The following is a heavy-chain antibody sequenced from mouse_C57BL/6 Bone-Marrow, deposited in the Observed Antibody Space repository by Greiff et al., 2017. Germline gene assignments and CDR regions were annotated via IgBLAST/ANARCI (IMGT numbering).Heavy chain of an antibody. D-gene: IGHD2-3*01. CDR2: ISYDGSN. CDR3: ARGIYDGYYDY. J-gene: IGHJ2*01. CDR1: GYSITSGYY. Sequence: EVQLQESGPGLVKPSQSLSLTCSVTGYSITSGYYWNWIRQFPGNKLEWMGYISYDGSNNYNPSLKNRISITRDTSKNQFFLKLNSVTTEDTATYYCARGIYDGYYDYWGQGTTLTVSS. V-gene: IGHV3-6*01.